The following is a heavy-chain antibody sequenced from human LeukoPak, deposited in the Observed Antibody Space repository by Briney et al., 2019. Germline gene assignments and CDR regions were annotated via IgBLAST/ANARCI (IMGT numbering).Heavy chain of an antibody. V-gene: IGHV3-11*04. D-gene: IGHD3-10*01. Sequence: PGGSLRLSCAASGFTFSDYYMSWVRQAPGKGMEGGSYISSSGRNIYYAVSVKGRFTISRDNAKNSLYLQMNSLRAEDTAVYYCASEPLCFGELVWGNWGQGTLVTVSS. CDR2: ISSSGRNI. CDR1: GFTFSDYY. J-gene: IGHJ4*02. CDR3: ASEPLCFGELVWGN.